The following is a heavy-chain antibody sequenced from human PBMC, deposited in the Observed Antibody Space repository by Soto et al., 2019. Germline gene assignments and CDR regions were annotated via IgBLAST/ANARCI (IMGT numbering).Heavy chain of an antibody. J-gene: IGHJ4*02. Sequence: QVHLVQSGAVVENPGASVKVSCKASGYTFTNFGINWVRQAPGQGLEWMGWITPYNGNANYPQKHQDRLTITTDTSTNTAYLELRLLRSDDTAVYFCARARMFSVALHHCWGQGTRVSVSS. CDR2: ITPYNGNA. CDR3: ARARMFSVALHHC. D-gene: IGHD3-10*02. V-gene: IGHV1-18*04. CDR1: GYTFTNFG.